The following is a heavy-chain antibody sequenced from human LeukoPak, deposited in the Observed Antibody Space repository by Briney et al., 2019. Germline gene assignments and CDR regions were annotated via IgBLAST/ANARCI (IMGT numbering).Heavy chain of an antibody. J-gene: IGHJ5*02. CDR3: ASEGGIQQLSWFGP. V-gene: IGHV4-38-2*01. D-gene: IGHD1-1*01. CDR1: GYSISSGYY. Sequence: SETLSLTCAVSGYSISSGYYWGWIRQPPGKGLEWIGSIYHSGSTYYNPSLKSRVTISVDTSKNQFSLKLSSVTAADTAVYYCASEGGIQQLSWFGPWGQGTLVTVSS. CDR2: IYHSGST.